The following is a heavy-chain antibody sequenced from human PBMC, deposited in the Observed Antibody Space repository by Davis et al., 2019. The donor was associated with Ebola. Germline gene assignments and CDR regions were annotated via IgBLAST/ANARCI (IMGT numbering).Heavy chain of an antibody. V-gene: IGHV3-30*03. D-gene: IGHD3-16*01. J-gene: IGHJ6*02. Sequence: GESLKISCAASGFTFSSYGMHWVRQAPGKGLEWVAVISYDGSNKYYADSVKGRFTISRDNSKNTLYLQMNSLRAEDTAVYYCARLRLVYYGMDVWGQGTTVTVSS. CDR3: ARLRLVYYGMDV. CDR1: GFTFSSYG. CDR2: ISYDGSNK.